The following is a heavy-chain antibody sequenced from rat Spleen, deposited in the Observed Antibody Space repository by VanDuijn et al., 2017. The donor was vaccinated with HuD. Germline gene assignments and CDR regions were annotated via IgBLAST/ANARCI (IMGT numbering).Heavy chain of an antibody. J-gene: IGHJ3*01. Sequence: QVQLKESGPGLVQPSQTLSLTCTVSGFSLSSYGVIWVRQPPGKGLEWMGIIWGNGNTNYNSALKSRLSISRDTSKSQVFLKMNSLQTEDTATYYCARDWHYDGYSGWFAYWGQGTLVTVSS. V-gene: IGHV2-13*01. CDR3: ARDWHYDGYSGWFAY. D-gene: IGHD1-12*03. CDR2: IWGNGNT. CDR1: GFSLSSYG.